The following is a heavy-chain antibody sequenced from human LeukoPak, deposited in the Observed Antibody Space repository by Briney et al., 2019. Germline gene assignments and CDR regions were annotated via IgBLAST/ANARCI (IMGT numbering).Heavy chain of an antibody. D-gene: IGHD6-19*01. Sequence: ASVKVSCKASGYTFTSYGISWVRQAPGQGLEWMGWISAYNGNTNYAQKIQGRVTMTTDTSASTAYMELRSLRSDDTAVYYCARGVSSGWTDWFDPWGQGTLVTVSS. CDR2: ISAYNGNT. CDR1: GYTFTSYG. CDR3: ARGVSSGWTDWFDP. J-gene: IGHJ5*02. V-gene: IGHV1-18*04.